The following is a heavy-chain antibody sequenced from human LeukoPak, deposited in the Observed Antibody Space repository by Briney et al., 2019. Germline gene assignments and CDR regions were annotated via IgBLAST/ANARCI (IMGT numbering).Heavy chain of an antibody. Sequence: PSETLPLTCSVSGGSINSNSHHWDWIRQAPGKGLEWIGNIYYSGTTSYNPSLKSRVTISVDTSKNQFSLRLSSVTAADTAVYYCARRGDILTDYAFDYWSQGTLVTVSS. CDR1: GGSINSNSHH. D-gene: IGHD3-9*01. V-gene: IGHV4-39*01. CDR3: ARRGDILTDYAFDY. J-gene: IGHJ4*02. CDR2: IYYSGTT.